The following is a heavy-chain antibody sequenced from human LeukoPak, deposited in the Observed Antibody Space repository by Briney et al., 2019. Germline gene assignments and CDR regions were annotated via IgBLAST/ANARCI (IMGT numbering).Heavy chain of an antibody. CDR2: ISGSDGST. V-gene: IGHV3-23*01. Sequence: GGSLRLSCAASGFTFSSYAMSWVRQAPGKGLEWVSGISGSDGSTYYADSVKGRFTISRDNSKNTLYLQMNSLRAEDTAVYYCAKRYSVVNHPDYWGQGTLVTVSS. J-gene: IGHJ4*02. D-gene: IGHD2-21*01. CDR1: GFTFSSYA. CDR3: AKRYSVVNHPDY.